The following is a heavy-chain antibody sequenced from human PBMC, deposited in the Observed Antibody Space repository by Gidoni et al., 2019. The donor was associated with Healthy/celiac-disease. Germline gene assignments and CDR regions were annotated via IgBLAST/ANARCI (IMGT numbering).Heavy chain of an antibody. V-gene: IGHV1-46*01. J-gene: IGHJ6*03. CDR1: GYTFTSYY. CDR2: INPSGGST. Sequence: QVQLVQSGAEVKKPGASVKVSCKASGYTFTSYYMHWVRQAPGQGLEWMGIINPSGGSTRYAHKFQGRVPMTRDTSTSTVYMELSSLRSDDTAVYYCARGGSRNQEYYIDVWGKGTTVTVSS. CDR3: ARGGSRNQEYYIDV. D-gene: IGHD6-25*01.